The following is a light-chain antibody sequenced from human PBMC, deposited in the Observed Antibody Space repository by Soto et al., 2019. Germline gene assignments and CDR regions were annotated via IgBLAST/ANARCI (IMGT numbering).Light chain of an antibody. V-gene: IGKV3-11*01. CDR1: QSVSSY. CDR2: DAS. J-gene: IGKJ5*01. Sequence: EIVLTQSPATLSVSPGERATLSCRASQSVSSYLAWHQQKPGQAPRLLIYDASNRATGIPARFSGSGSGTDFTLTISSLEPEDFAVYYCQQRSNWPPTFGQGTRLEI. CDR3: QQRSNWPPT.